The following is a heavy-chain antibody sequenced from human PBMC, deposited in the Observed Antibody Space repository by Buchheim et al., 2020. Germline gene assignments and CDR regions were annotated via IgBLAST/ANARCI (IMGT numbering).Heavy chain of an antibody. CDR1: GYSFTSFD. CDR3: ARGRGFYFPFY. Sequence: QVRLVQSGAEVKKPGASVKVSCKASGYSFTSFDINWVRQATGQGLEWMGGINTATGDTAYAQKFQGRVTLTRDTSITTASLELGALTSADTAVYYCARGRGFYFPFYWGQGTL. CDR2: INTATGDT. V-gene: IGHV1-8*01. D-gene: IGHD2/OR15-2a*01. J-gene: IGHJ4*02.